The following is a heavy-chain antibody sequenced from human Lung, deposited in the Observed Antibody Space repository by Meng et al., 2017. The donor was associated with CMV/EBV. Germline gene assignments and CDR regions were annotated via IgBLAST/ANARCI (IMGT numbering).Heavy chain of an antibody. J-gene: IGHJ6*04. CDR2: IKDDRLEV. D-gene: IGHD2-15*01. CDR3: ARDDIVALPTAHWNPTPVYYYYGMNV. Sequence: ESXNISXAASGFNFRTYWMSWVRQSPGLGLEWVATIKDDRLEVYYVDSVKGRFTISRDNARNSLYLQMNSLRVEDTAVYYCARDDIVALPTAHWNPTPVYYYYGMNVGGKETRVTVSS. CDR1: GFNFRTYW. V-gene: IGHV3-7*01.